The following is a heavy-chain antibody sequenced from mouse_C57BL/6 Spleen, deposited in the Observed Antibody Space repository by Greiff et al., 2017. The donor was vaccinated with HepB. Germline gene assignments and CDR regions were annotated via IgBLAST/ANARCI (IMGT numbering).Heavy chain of an antibody. CDR1: GYTFTDYE. CDR3: TRADQGAMDY. V-gene: IGHV1-15*01. CDR2: IDPATGGT. Sequence: VKLMESGAELVRPGASVTLSCKASGYTFTDYEMHWVKQTPVHGLEWIGAIDPATGGTAYNQKFKGTAILTADKSSSTAYMELRSLTSEDSAVYYCTRADQGAMDYWGQGTSVTVSS. J-gene: IGHJ4*01.